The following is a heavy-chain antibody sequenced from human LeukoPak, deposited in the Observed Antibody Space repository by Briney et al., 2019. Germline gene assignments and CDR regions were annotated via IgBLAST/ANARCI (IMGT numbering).Heavy chain of an antibody. CDR1: GFTFSSYA. V-gene: IGHV3-30-3*01. J-gene: IGHJ4*02. CDR2: ISYDGSNK. CDR3: AGTMVRGVIIAPAPDY. Sequence: GRSLRLSCAASGFTFSSYAMHWVRQAPGKGLEWVAVISYDGSNKYYADSVKGRFTISRDNSKNTLYLQMNSLRAEDTAVYYCAGTMVRGVIIAPAPDYWGQGTLVTVSS. D-gene: IGHD3-10*01.